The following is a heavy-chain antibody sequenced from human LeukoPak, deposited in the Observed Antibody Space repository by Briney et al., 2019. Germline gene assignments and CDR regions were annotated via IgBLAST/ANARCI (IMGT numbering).Heavy chain of an antibody. Sequence: SLRLSRAASGFTFSSYGMHWVRQARGKGLEWVAVIWYDGSNKYYADSVKGRFTISRDNSKNTLYLQMNSLRAEDTAVYYCASSDTAMGRGFDYWGQGTLVTVSS. CDR2: IWYDGSNK. CDR1: GFTFSSYG. CDR3: ASSDTAMGRGFDY. V-gene: IGHV3-33*01. D-gene: IGHD5-18*01. J-gene: IGHJ4*02.